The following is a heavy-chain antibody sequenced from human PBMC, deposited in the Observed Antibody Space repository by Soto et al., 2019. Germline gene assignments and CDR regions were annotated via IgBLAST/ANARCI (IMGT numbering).Heavy chain of an antibody. D-gene: IGHD3-9*01. J-gene: IGHJ4*02. CDR2: IYYSGST. CDR1: GGSISSGDYY. Sequence: PSDTLSLTCTVCGGSISSGDYYWSWIRQPPGKGLEWIGYIYYSGSTYYNPSLKSRVTISVDTSKNQFSLKLSSVTAADTAVYYCARAPLYYDILTGYRPQHFDYWGQGTLVTVSS. CDR3: ARAPLYYDILTGYRPQHFDY. V-gene: IGHV4-30-4*02.